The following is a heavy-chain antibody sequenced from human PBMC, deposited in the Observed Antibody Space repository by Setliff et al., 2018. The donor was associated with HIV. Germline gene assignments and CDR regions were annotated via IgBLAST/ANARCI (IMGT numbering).Heavy chain of an antibody. D-gene: IGHD2-2*01. Sequence: SETLSLTCTVSGGSISGYYWSWIRQPPGKGLEWIGTIFYTGNTNYNPSLKSRVTLSGGMSENQLFLRLTSVTAADTAVYYCVRGFCSSTTCYEDYYYMDVWGQGTTVTVSS. CDR1: GGSISGYY. CDR3: VRGFCSSTTCYEDYYYMDV. J-gene: IGHJ6*03. CDR2: IFYTGNT. V-gene: IGHV4-59*01.